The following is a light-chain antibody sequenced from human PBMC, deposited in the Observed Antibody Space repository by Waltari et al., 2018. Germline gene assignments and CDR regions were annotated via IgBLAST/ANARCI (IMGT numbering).Light chain of an antibody. CDR1: QTVSRS. V-gene: IGKV3-20*01. J-gene: IGKJ1*01. CDR3: QHYLRLPAT. Sequence: EIVLTQSPGTLSLSPGERATLSCRASQTVSRSLAWYQQNPGQAPRLLIYGASSRATGIPDRFSGGGSGTDFSLTISRLEPEDFAVYYCQHYLRLPATFGQGTKVEIK. CDR2: GAS.